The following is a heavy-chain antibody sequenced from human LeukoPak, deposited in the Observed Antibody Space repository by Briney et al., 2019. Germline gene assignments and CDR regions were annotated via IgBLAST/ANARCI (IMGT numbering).Heavy chain of an antibody. D-gene: IGHD2-2*01. V-gene: IGHV3-7*01. CDR1: GFTFSSYW. J-gene: IGHJ3*02. CDR2: IKQDGSEK. CDR3: ASTHLVPAADDAFDI. Sequence: GGSLRLSCAASGFTFSSYWMSWVRQAPGKGLEWVANIKQDGSEKYYVDSVKGRFTISRDNAKNSLYLQMNSLRAEDTAVYYCASTHLVPAADDAFDIWGQGTMVTVSS.